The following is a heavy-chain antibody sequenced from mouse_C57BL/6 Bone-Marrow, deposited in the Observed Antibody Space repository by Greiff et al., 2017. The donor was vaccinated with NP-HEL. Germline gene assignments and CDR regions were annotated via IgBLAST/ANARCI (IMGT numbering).Heavy chain of an antibody. V-gene: IGHV5-4*01. Sequence: EVQLVESGGGLVKPGGSPKLSCAASGFTFSSYAMSWVRQTPEKRLEWVATISDGGSYTYYPDNVKGRFTISRDNAKNNLYLQMSHLKSEDTAMYYCAREDYVYAMDYWGQGTSVTVSS. CDR1: GFTFSSYA. D-gene: IGHD2-4*01. CDR2: ISDGGSYT. J-gene: IGHJ4*01. CDR3: AREDYVYAMDY.